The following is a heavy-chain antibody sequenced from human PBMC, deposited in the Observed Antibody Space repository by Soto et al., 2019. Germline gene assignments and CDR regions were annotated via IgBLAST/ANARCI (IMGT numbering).Heavy chain of an antibody. J-gene: IGHJ5*02. CDR3: ASSVYCSGCCCYSVARPNWFDP. CDR2: IYYSGSTYYT. V-gene: IGHV4-39*07. CDR1: GGSISSSSYY. Sequence: SETLSLTCTVSGGSISSSSYYWGWIRQPPGKGLEWIGSIYYSGSTYYTYYNPSLKSRVTLSVDTSKNQFSLKLSSVTAADTAVYYCASSVYCSGCCCYSVARPNWFDPWGQGTLVPVAS. D-gene: IGHD2-15*01.